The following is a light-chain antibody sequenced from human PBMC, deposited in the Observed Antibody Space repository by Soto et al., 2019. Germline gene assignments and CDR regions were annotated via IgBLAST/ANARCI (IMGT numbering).Light chain of an antibody. CDR1: QGINKY. CDR3: QQYYSHPPLT. Sequence: IRGTQSPSGLTPSTGYRATVQGRASQGINKYLAWYQQKPGKAPKLLIYGASTLQTGVPSRFSGSGSGTDFTLTISSLQSEDFATYYCQQYYSHPPLTFGGGTKV. CDR2: GAS. J-gene: IGKJ4*01. V-gene: IGKV1-8*01.